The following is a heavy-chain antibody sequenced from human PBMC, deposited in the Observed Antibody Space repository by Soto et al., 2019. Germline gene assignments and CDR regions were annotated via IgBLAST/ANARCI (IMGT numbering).Heavy chain of an antibody. CDR3: AREYYYDSSGFDPIDAFDI. D-gene: IGHD3-22*01. J-gene: IGHJ3*02. V-gene: IGHV4-31*03. CDR1: GGSISSGGYY. CDR2: IYYSGST. Sequence: QVQLQESGPGLVKPSQTLSLTCTVSGGSISSGGYYWSWIRQHPGKGLEWIGYIYYSGSTYYNPSLKSRINISVDTSKNQFSLKLSSVTAADTAVYYCAREYYYDSSGFDPIDAFDIWGQGTMVTVSS.